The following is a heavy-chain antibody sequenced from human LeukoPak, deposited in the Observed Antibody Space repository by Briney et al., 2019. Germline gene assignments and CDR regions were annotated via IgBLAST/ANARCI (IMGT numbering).Heavy chain of an antibody. V-gene: IGHV1-69*05. Sequence: ASVKVSCKASGGTFSSYAISWVRQAPGQGLEWMGRIIPIFGTANYAQKFQGRVTITTDESTSTAYMELSSLRSEDTAVYYCAREAGNYSDYDYDYWGQGTLVTVSS. CDR3: AREAGNYSDYDYDY. CDR1: GGTFSSYA. D-gene: IGHD4-11*01. J-gene: IGHJ4*02. CDR2: IIPIFGTA.